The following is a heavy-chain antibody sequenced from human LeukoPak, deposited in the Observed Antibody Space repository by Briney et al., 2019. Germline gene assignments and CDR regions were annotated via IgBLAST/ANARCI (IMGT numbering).Heavy chain of an antibody. V-gene: IGHV6-1*01. CDR1: GDSVSSNSAA. Sequence: SQTLSLTCAISGDSVSSNSAAWNWIRQSPSRGLEWLGRTYYRSKWYNDYAVSVKSRITISPDTSKNQFSLQLNSVTPEDTAVYYCARGSPFDYYDSSGYYYFDYWGQGTLVTVSS. CDR2: TYYRSKWYN. D-gene: IGHD3-22*01. J-gene: IGHJ4*02. CDR3: ARGSPFDYYDSSGYYYFDY.